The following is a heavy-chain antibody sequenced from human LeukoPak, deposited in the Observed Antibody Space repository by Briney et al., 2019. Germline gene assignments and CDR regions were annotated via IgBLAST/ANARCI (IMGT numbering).Heavy chain of an antibody. D-gene: IGHD6-19*01. CDR1: GGSISSSSYY. CDR3: ARHSSGWYSDY. V-gene: IGHV4-39*01. CDR2: IYYSGST. Sequence: PSETLSLTCTVSGGSISSSSYYWGWIRQPPGKGLEWIGSIYYSGSTYYNPSLKSRVTISVDTSKNQFSLKLSSVTAADTAVYYCARHSSGWYSDYWGQGTLVTVSS. J-gene: IGHJ4*02.